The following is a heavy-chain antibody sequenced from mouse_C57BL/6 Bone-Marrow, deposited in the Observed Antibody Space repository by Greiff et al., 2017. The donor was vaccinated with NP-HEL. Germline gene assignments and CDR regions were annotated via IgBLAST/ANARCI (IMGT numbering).Heavy chain of an antibody. V-gene: IGHV5-4*03. J-gene: IGHJ2*01. CDR3: GAQATSFDY. CDR2: ISDGGSYT. CDR1: GFTFSSYA. Sequence: EVMLVESGGGLVKPGGSLKLSCAASGFTFSSYAMSWVRQTPEKRLEWVATISDGGSYTYYPDNVKGRFTISRDNAKNNLYLQRSHLKSEDTAMYYCGAQATSFDYWGQGTTLTVAS. D-gene: IGHD3-2*02.